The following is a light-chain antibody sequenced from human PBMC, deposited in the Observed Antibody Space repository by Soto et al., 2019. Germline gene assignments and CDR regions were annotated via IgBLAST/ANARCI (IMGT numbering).Light chain of an antibody. CDR1: QSVSSY. CDR3: QQRSNWPFT. CDR2: AAS. J-gene: IGKJ3*01. Sequence: DIVLTQSPATLSLSPGERATLSCRASQSVSSYLAWYQQKPGQAPRLLIYAASNRATGIPARFSGSGSRTDFTLTISSLEPEDFAVYYCQQRSNWPFTVXPGTKVDSK. V-gene: IGKV3-11*01.